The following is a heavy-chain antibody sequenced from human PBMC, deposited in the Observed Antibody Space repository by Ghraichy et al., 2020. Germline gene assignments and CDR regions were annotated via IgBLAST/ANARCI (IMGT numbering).Heavy chain of an antibody. CDR2: IYYNGNT. CDR1: GGSISSYY. D-gene: IGHD1-26*01. Sequence: SETLSLTCTVSGGSISSYYWNWIRQPPGRGLEWIGYIYYNGNTNYNPSLKSRVTISKDKSNNQFSLRLSSVTAADTAVYYCARGLNSGHYYYYYYMDVWGKGTTVPVS. J-gene: IGHJ6*03. V-gene: IGHV4-59*01. CDR3: ARGLNSGHYYYYYYMDV.